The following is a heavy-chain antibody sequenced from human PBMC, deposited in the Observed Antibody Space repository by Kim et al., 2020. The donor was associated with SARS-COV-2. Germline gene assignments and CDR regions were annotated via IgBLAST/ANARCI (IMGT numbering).Heavy chain of an antibody. J-gene: IGHJ2*01. V-gene: IGHV3-23*01. CDR1: GFTFSSFA. CDR2: LSVSGGDT. D-gene: IGHD6-13*01. Sequence: GGSLRLSCAASGFTFSSFAMTWVRQAPGKGLEWVSILSVSGGDTFYADSAKGRFTISRDNSKNTLYLQMNSLRAADTAVYYCANKGLPARGQWYFDLWGRGTLVTVSS. CDR3: ANKGLPARGQWYFDL.